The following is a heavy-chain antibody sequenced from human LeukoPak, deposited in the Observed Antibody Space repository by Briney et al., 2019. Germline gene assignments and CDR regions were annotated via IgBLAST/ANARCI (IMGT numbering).Heavy chain of an antibody. CDR3: ARRGGRRYGYHFVEDEYYFDY. V-gene: IGHV1-69*06. CDR1: GGTFSNYA. J-gene: IGHJ4*02. CDR2: IIPILGTT. Sequence: GASVKVSCKASGGTFSNYAINWVRQAPGQGLEWMGGIIPILGTTKYAQKFQGRVTITADKSTSTACMELSSLRPEDTAVYFCARRGGRRYGYHFVEDEYYFDYWGQGTLVTVSS. D-gene: IGHD5-24*01.